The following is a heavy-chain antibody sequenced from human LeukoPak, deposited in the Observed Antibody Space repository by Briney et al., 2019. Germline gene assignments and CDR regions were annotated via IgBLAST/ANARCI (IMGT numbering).Heavy chain of an antibody. CDR2: IYYSGST. Sequence: PSETLSLTCTVSGGSISSSSYYWGWIRQPPGKGLEWIGSIYYSGSTCYNPSLKSRVTISVDTSKNQFSLKLSSVTAADTAVYYCARRDGLYYFDYWGQGTLVTVSS. V-gene: IGHV4-39*01. CDR1: GGSISSSSYY. CDR3: ARRDGLYYFDY. D-gene: IGHD2-8*01. J-gene: IGHJ4*02.